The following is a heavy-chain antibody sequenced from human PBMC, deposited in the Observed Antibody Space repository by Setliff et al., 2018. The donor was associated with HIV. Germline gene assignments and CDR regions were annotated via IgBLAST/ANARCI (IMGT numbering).Heavy chain of an antibody. J-gene: IGHJ5*01. V-gene: IGHV4-38-2*01. CDR2: IYESGSP. CDR3: ARQTYKSGRYDS. D-gene: IGHD3-3*01. Sequence: SETLSLTCGVSGYSIRSGYYWGWSRQPPGKGLEWIGSIYESGSPYYNSSLKSRVTISVDTSKNQFSLNLSSVTAADTAVYYCARQTYKSGRYDSWGQGTLVTVSS. CDR1: GYSIRSGYY.